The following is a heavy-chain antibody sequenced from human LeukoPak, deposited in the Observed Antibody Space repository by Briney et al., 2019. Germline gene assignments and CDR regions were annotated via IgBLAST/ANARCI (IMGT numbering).Heavy chain of an antibody. CDR2: INHSGST. J-gene: IGHJ4*02. D-gene: IGHD4-23*01. CDR3: ARVTTVIIDY. Sequence: PSETLSLTCAVYGGSFSGYYWSWIRQPPGKGLEWIGEINHSGSTNYNRSLKSRVTISVDTSKNQFSLKLSSVTAADTAVYYCARVTTVIIDYWGQGTLVTVSS. CDR1: GGSFSGYY. V-gene: IGHV4-34*01.